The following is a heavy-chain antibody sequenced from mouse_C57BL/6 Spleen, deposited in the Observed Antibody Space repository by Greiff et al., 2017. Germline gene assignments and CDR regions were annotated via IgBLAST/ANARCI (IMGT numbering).Heavy chain of an antibody. Sequence: EVKLVESGGDLVKPGGSLKLSCAASGFTFSSYGMSWVRQTPDKRLEWVATISSGGSYTYYPDSVKGRFTISRDNAKNTLYLQMSSLKSEDTAMYYCASDGGFAYWGQGTLVTVSA. CDR2: ISSGGSYT. CDR1: GFTFSSYG. V-gene: IGHV5-6*01. J-gene: IGHJ3*01. CDR3: ASDGGFAY.